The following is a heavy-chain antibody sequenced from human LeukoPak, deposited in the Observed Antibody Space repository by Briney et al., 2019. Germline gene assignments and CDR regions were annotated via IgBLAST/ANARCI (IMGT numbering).Heavy chain of an antibody. J-gene: IGHJ1*01. CDR1: GFTVSSNY. CDR3: ARDGSSRSLQY. V-gene: IGHV3-53*01. CDR2: IHRDDT. Sequence: GGSLRLSCAASGFTVSSNYMSWVRQAPGKGLEWVSLIHRDDTYYADSVKGRFTISRDNSKNTLYLQMNSLRAEDTAVYYCARDGSSRSLQYWGQGTLVTVSS.